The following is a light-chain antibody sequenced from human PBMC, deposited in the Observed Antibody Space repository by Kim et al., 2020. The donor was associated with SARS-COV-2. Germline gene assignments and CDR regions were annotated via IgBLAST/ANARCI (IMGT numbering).Light chain of an antibody. V-gene: IGKV1-39*01. CDR1: QNIHIY. CDR2: ATS. CDR3: QQSYIAPYT. Sequence: SAYVGDRGTITCRARQNIHIYLNWDQQKPGKAPNPLIYATSHWERGVPSMFRCSRSGTTFTLTNSSLRPEDFATYYCQQSYIAPYTFGQGAKLEV. J-gene: IGKJ2*01.